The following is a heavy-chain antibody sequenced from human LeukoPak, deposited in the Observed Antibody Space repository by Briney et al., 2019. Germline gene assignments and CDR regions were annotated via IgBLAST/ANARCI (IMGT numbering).Heavy chain of an antibody. V-gene: IGHV3-33*08. CDR1: GFTFSSYA. D-gene: IGHD6-19*01. CDR2: IWYDGSNK. CDR3: ARDPDSSGWYVFDY. J-gene: IGHJ4*02. Sequence: GGSLRLSCAASGFTFSSYAMHWVRQAPGKGLEWVAVIWYDGSNKYYADSVKGRFTISRDNSKNTLYLQMNSLRAEDTAVYYCARDPDSSGWYVFDYWGQGTLVTVSS.